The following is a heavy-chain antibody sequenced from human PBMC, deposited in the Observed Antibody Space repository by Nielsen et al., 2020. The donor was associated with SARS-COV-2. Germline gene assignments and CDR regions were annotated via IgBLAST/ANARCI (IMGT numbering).Heavy chain of an antibody. J-gene: IGHJ4*02. Sequence: GESLKISCAASGFTFSDYYMSWIRQAPGKGLEWVSYISSSGSTIYYADSVKGRFTISRDNAKNSLYLQMNSLRAEDTAVYYCARDFLIKRRTASDQVDYWGQGTLVTVSS. CDR2: ISSSGSTI. V-gene: IGHV3-11*04. CDR3: ARDFLIKRRTASDQVDY. CDR1: GFTFSDYY. D-gene: IGHD2-21*02.